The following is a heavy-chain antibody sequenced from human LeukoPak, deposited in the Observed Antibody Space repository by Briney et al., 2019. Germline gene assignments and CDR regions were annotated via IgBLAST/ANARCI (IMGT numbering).Heavy chain of an antibody. CDR2: ISSSSSYI. V-gene: IGHV3-21*01. CDR1: GFTFSRYS. J-gene: IGHJ4*02. D-gene: IGHD1-26*01. CDR3: ARGRYSGTYLLDY. Sequence: GGSLRLSCAASGFTFSRYSMNWVRQAPGKGLEWISSISSSSSYIYYAGSVKGRFTISRDNAKNSLYLQMNSLRAEDTAVYYCARGRYSGTYLLDYWGQGTLVTVSS.